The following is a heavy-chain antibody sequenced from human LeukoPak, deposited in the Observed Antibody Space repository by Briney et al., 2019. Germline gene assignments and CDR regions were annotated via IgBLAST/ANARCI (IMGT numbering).Heavy chain of an antibody. Sequence: SGTLSLTCAVSGGSISSSNWWSWVRQPPGKGLEWIGEIYHSGSTNYNPSLKSRVTISVDKSKYQFSLKLSSVTAADTAVYYCARSLITMVRGVIIDYWGQGTLVTVSS. CDR2: IYHSGST. V-gene: IGHV4-4*02. CDR3: ARSLITMVRGVIIDY. J-gene: IGHJ4*02. D-gene: IGHD3-10*01. CDR1: GGSISSSNW.